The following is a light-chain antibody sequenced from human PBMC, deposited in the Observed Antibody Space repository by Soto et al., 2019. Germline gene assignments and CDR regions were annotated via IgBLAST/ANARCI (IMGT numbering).Light chain of an antibody. CDR2: WAS. V-gene: IGKV4-1*01. CDR3: QHYNYWPPKT. CDR1: RRVLYSSNNKNY. J-gene: IGKJ1*01. Sequence: DIGVTKSPASLAVSLGERATINCKSSRRVLYSSNNKNYLAWYQQKPGQPPKLLIYWASTRESGVPDRFSGSGSGTDFTLTISSLQSEEFAVYYCQHYNYWPPKTFGQGTKVDIK.